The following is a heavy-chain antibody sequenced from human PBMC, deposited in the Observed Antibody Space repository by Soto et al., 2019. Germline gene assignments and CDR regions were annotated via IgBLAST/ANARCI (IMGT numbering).Heavy chain of an antibody. V-gene: IGHV1-46*03. CDR3: GRGEVHTSGCNRDY. Sequence: QVQLVQTGAEVRKPGASVKLSCKTSGYRFTSQYLHWVRQGPGQGIEWMGKIDPRGGGECYAQKFKNTINNTKNTPTEKVYMELNNLRLEDSAVYYCGRGEVHTSGCNRDYWGQGTLVPVSS. J-gene: IGHJ4*02. CDR2: IDPRGGGE. CDR1: GYRFTSQY. D-gene: IGHD6-19*01.